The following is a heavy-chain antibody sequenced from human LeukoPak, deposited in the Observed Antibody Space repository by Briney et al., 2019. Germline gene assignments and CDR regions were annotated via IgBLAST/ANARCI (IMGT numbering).Heavy chain of an antibody. Sequence: GGSLRLSCAASGFTFSDYTMNWVRQAPGKGLEWVSHISDDSRTIYYADSVKGRFTISRDNGKNSLFLQMKSLKAEDTAVYYCARDQALWGAFDIWGQGTMVTVSS. CDR3: ARDQALWGAFDI. D-gene: IGHD3-10*01. J-gene: IGHJ3*02. V-gene: IGHV3-48*04. CDR2: ISDDSRTI. CDR1: GFTFSDYT.